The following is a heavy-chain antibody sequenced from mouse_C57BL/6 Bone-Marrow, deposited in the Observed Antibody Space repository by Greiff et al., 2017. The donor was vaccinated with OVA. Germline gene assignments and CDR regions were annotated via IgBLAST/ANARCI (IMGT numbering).Heavy chain of an antibody. CDR2: IRSKSSNYAT. Sequence: EVQWVESGGGLVQPKGSLKLSCAASGFTFNTYAMHWVRQAPGKGLEWVARIRSKSSNYATYYADSVKERFTISRDDSQSMLYLQMNNLKTEDTAMYYCVRVPYDYDEGDYAMDYWGQGTSVTVSS. V-gene: IGHV10-3*01. CDR3: VRVPYDYDEGDYAMDY. J-gene: IGHJ4*01. D-gene: IGHD2-4*01. CDR1: GFTFNTYA.